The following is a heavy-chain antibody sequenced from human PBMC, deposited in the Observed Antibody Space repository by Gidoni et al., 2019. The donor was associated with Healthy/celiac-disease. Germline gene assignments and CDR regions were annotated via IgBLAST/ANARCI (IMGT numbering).Heavy chain of an antibody. CDR3: ASHNCSGGSCYYFDY. CDR2: IKHFGST. CDR1: GGSFSGSY. J-gene: IGHJ4*02. D-gene: IGHD2-15*01. V-gene: IGHV4-34*01. Sequence: TCAVYGGSFSGSYWSWIRQPPGKGLEWIGEIKHFGSTNYNPSLKRRVTISVDTSKNQFSLKLRSVTAADTAVYYCASHNCSGGSCYYFDYWGQGTLVTVSS.